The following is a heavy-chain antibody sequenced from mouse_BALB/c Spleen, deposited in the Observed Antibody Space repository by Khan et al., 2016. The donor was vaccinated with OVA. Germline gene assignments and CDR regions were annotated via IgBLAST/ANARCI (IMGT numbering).Heavy chain of an antibody. CDR1: GYTFTDYA. CDR3: ARPAYDNYYGY. D-gene: IGHD2-3*01. V-gene: IGHV1S137*01. CDR2: ISTYSGNT. J-gene: IGHJ2*01. Sequence: QVQLKQSGPELVRPGVSVKISCKGSGYTFTDYAMHWVKQSHAKSLEWIGLISTYSGNTNYNQKFKGKATMTVDKSSSTAYMELARLTSEDSAMYYCARPAYDNYYGYWGQGTTLTVSS.